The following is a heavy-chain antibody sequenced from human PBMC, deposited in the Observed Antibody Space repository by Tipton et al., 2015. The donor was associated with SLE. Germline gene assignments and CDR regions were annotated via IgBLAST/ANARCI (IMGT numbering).Heavy chain of an antibody. CDR1: GFTFDDYA. D-gene: IGHD6-13*01. CDR2: ISWNSGSI. Sequence: SLRLSCAASGFTFDDYAMHWVRQAPGKGLEWVSGISWNSGSIGYADSVKGRFTISRDNAKNSLYLQMNSLRAEDMALYYCAKDIGMGGLSSSWPYYSYGMDVWGQGTTVTVSS. V-gene: IGHV3-9*03. J-gene: IGHJ6*02. CDR3: AKDIGMGGLSSSWPYYSYGMDV.